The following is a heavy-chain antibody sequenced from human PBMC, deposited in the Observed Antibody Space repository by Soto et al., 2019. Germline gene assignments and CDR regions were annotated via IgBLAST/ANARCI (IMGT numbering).Heavy chain of an antibody. CDR2: INHSGST. J-gene: IGHJ5*02. CDR3: AKTMALVRGVKGWFDP. Sequence: QVQLQQWGAGLLKPSETLSLTCAVYGGSFSGYYWSWIRQPPGKGLEWIGEINHSGSTNYNPSLKWRVTISVDTAKNQYSLKLSSVTDADTAVYYCAKTMALVRGVKGWFDPWGQGTLVTVSS. CDR1: GGSFSGYY. V-gene: IGHV4-34*01. D-gene: IGHD3-10*01.